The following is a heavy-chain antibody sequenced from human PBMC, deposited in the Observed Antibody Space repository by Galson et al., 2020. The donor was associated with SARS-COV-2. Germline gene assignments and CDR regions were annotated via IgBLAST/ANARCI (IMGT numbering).Heavy chain of an antibody. D-gene: IGHD3-3*01. CDR2: IYYSGST. J-gene: IGHJ5*02. CDR3: ARLYSNDFWSGYYYWFDP. CDR1: GGSISSYY. Sequence: SETLSLTCTASGGSISSYYWSWIRQPPGKGLEWIGYIYYSGSTNYNPSLKSRVTISVDTSKNQFSLKLSSVTAADTAVYYCARLYSNDFWSGYYYWFDPWGQGTLVTVSS. V-gene: IGHV4-59*08.